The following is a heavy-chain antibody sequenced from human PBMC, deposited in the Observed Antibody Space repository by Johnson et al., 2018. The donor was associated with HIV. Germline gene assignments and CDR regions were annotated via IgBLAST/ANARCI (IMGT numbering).Heavy chain of an antibody. D-gene: IGHD1-14*01. J-gene: IGHJ3*02. CDR3: ATRDPTYRPGAFDI. CDR1: GFTVSSNY. V-gene: IGHV3-53*01. Sequence: VQLVESGGGLIQPGGSLRLSCAVSGFTVSSNYMSWVRQAPGKGLEWVSVIYSGGTTNYADSVKGRFTISRDNSKNTLYLQMNSLRADDTAVYYCATRDPTYRPGAFDIWGQGTTVTVSS. CDR2: IYSGGTT.